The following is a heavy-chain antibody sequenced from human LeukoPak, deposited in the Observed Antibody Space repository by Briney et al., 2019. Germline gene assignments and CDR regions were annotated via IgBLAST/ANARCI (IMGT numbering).Heavy chain of an antibody. CDR1: SGFISSYY. J-gene: IGHJ5*02. V-gene: IGHV4-59*08. D-gene: IGHD2-15*01. Sequence: SETLSLTCSVSSGFISSYYWTWIRQSPGKGLEWIGYIYYTGSTNYNPSHQSRVTMSVDTSKNQFSLKLSSVTAADTAVYYCARVNTQGVPSPWGQGILVTVSS. CDR2: IYYTGST. CDR3: ARVNTQGVPSP.